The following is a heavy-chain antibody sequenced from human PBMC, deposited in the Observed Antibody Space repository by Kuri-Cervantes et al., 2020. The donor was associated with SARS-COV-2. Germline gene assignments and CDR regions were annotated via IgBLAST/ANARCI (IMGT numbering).Heavy chain of an antibody. J-gene: IGHJ4*02. CDR3: ARLVSVLSRFGLHPNLPFGY. Sequence: ESLKISCAASGFTFSSYSMNWVRQAPGKGLEWIGSIYYSGSTYYNPSLKSRVTISVDTSKNQFSLKLSSVTAADTAVYYCARLVSVLSRFGLHPNLPFGYWGQGTLVTVSS. CDR1: GFTFSSYSMN. D-gene: IGHD3-16*01. V-gene: IGHV4-39*01. CDR2: IYYSGST.